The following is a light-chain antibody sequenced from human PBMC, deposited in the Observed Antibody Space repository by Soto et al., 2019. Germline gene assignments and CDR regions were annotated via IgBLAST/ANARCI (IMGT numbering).Light chain of an antibody. CDR1: SSNIGAGYD. V-gene: IGLV1-40*01. CDR2: GNS. Sequence: QAVVTQPPSVSGAPGQRVTISCTGSSSNIGAGYDVHWYQQLPGTAPKLLIYGNSNRPSGVPDRISGSKSGTSASLAITGLQAEDEADYYCQSYDSSLSGFWVFGGGTKLTVL. J-gene: IGLJ3*02. CDR3: QSYDSSLSGFWV.